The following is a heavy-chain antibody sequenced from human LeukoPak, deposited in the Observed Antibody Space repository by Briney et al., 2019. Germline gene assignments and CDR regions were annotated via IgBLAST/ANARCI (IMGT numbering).Heavy chain of an antibody. CDR1: GFTFSSYS. D-gene: IGHD3-22*01. CDR2: ISSSSSTI. Sequence: PGGSLRLSCAASGFTFSSYSMNWVRQAPGKGLEWVSYISSSSSTIYYADSVKGRFTISRDNAKNSLYLQMNSLRDEDTAVYYCAREQAGPRNYYYDSSGYYWGQGTLVTVSS. J-gene: IGHJ4*02. V-gene: IGHV3-48*02. CDR3: AREQAGPRNYYYDSSGYY.